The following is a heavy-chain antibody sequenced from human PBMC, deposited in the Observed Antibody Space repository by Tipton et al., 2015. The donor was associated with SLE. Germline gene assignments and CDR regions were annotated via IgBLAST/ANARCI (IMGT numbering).Heavy chain of an antibody. D-gene: IGHD3-10*01. V-gene: IGHV3-48*04. Sequence: SLRLSCAASGFTFSSPSMNWVRQAPGKGLEWVSYISSSGSTIYYADSVKGRFTISRDNAKNSLYLQMNSLRAEDTAVYYCVRAAGSGSYSRDYWGQGTLVTVSS. CDR2: ISSSGSTI. J-gene: IGHJ4*02. CDR3: VRAAGSGSYSRDY. CDR1: GFTFSSPS.